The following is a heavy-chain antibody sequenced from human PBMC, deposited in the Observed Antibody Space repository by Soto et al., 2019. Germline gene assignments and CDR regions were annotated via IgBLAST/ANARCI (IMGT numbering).Heavy chain of an antibody. Sequence: EVQLLESGGGLVQPGGSLRLSCVASGFTFSTYVMTWVRQAPGKGLEWVSGISHSGDRTYYADSVKGRFTISRDNSKNTLDLQMNSLRVEDTAVYYCANDRWFGSWVYWGQGTLVTVSS. CDR1: GFTFSTYV. D-gene: IGHD3-10*01. CDR3: ANDRWFGSWVY. CDR2: ISHSGDRT. V-gene: IGHV3-23*01. J-gene: IGHJ4*02.